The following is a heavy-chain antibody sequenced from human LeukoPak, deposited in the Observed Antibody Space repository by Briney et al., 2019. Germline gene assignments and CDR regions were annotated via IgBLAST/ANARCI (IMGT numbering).Heavy chain of an antibody. V-gene: IGHV3-33*01. J-gene: IGHJ4*02. CDR2: IAYDGSRA. CDR3: TRYKNDHFDY. Sequence: PGGSLRLSCAGSGFTFGDYGMHWYRQTPGKGLEWVAVIAYDGSRAFYADSVKGRFTISRDNSKNTMSVQMDDLRAEDTAVYYCTRYKNDHFDYWGQGTLVTVSS. D-gene: IGHD1-14*01. CDR1: GFTFGDYG.